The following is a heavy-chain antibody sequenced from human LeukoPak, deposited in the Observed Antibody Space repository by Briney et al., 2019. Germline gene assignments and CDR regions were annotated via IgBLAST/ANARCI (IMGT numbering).Heavy chain of an antibody. V-gene: IGHV4-4*07. CDR3: ARVSPYYMDV. J-gene: IGHJ6*03. CDR1: GGSISSYY. CDR2: IYTSGST. Sequence: PSETLPLTCTVSGGSISSYYWSWIRQPAGKGLEWIGRIYTSGSTNYNPSLKSRVTISVDKSKNQFSLKLSSVTAADTAVYYCARVSPYYMDVWGKGTTVTVSS.